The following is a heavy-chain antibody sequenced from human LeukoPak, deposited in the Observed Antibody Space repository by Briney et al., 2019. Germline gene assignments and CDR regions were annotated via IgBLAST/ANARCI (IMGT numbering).Heavy chain of an antibody. CDR1: GFTFSSYW. Sequence: GGSLRLSCAASGFTFSSYWMSWVRQAPGKGLEWVANIKQDGREKYYVDSVKGRFTISRDNAKNSLYLQMNSLRAEDTAVYYCARPYYYDSSGSLEDAFDIWGQGTMVTVSS. V-gene: IGHV3-7*01. J-gene: IGHJ3*02. D-gene: IGHD3-22*01. CDR2: IKQDGREK. CDR3: ARPYYYDSSGSLEDAFDI.